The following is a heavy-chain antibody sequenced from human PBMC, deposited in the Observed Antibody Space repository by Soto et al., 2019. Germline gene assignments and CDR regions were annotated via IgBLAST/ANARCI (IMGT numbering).Heavy chain of an antibody. Sequence: PSETLSLTCTVSGGSISNYYWTWIRQPPGKGLECIGYIYYSGDTNYNPSLKSRVTISVDTSKNQFSLNLSSVTAVDTAVYYCARIRGYFEYWGPGTLVTVSS. D-gene: IGHD3-10*01. CDR1: GGSISNYY. V-gene: IGHV4-59*01. CDR2: IYYSGDT. CDR3: ARIRGYFEY. J-gene: IGHJ4*02.